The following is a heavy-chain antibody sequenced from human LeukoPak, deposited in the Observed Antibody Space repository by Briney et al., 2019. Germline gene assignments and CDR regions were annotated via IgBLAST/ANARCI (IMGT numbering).Heavy chain of an antibody. CDR2: INANGDNT. D-gene: IGHD5-18*01. CDR1: GFTFSSYA. Sequence: GGSLRLSCAASGFTFSSYAFHWVRQAPGKGLEYVSAINANGDNTYYANSVKGRFTISRDNSKNTLYLQMNSLRAEDTAVYYCQGIQLWLGLDYWGQGTLVTVSS. CDR3: QGIQLWLGLDY. J-gene: IGHJ4*02. V-gene: IGHV3-64*04.